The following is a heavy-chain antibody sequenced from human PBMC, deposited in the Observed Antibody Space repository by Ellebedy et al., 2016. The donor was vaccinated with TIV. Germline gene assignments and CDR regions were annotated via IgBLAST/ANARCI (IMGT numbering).Heavy chain of an antibody. CDR2: IKQDGSRE. CDR1: GFTFSTYW. CDR3: VRGTHLPGLDI. Sequence: GESLKISXAASGFTFSTYWMAWVRQAPGTGLEWVANIKQDGSRENYVDSVKGRFTISRDNAKNSLYLQMNSLRAEDTAMYYCVRGTHLPGLDIWGQGTMVTVSS. J-gene: IGHJ3*02. V-gene: IGHV3-7*03.